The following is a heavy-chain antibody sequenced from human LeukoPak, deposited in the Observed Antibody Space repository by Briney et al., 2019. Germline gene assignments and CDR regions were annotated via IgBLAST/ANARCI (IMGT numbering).Heavy chain of an antibody. V-gene: IGHV1-24*01. J-gene: IGHJ4*02. CDR1: GYTLTELS. CDR2: FDPEDGET. Sequence: ASVKVSCKVSGYTLTELSMHWVRQAPGKGLEWVGGFDPEDGETIYAQKSQGRVTLTEDTSTDTAYMELSSLRSEDTAVYYCATAEDIVVAPDYWGQGTLVTVSS. CDR3: ATAEDIVVAPDY. D-gene: IGHD2-2*01.